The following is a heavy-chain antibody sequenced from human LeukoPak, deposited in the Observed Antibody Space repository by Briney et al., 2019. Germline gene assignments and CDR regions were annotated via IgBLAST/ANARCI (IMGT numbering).Heavy chain of an antibody. Sequence: GGSLRLSCAASGFTFDDYAMHWVRQAPGKGLEWVSGISWNSGTIGYADSVKGRFTISRDNSKNTLYLQMNSLRAEDTAVYYCAKEGSYDSSGYIDYWGQGTLVTVSS. J-gene: IGHJ4*02. D-gene: IGHD3-22*01. V-gene: IGHV3-9*01. CDR1: GFTFDDYA. CDR2: ISWNSGTI. CDR3: AKEGSYDSSGYIDY.